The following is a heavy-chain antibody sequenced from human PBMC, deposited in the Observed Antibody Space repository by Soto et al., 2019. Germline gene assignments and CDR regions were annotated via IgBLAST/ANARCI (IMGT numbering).Heavy chain of an antibody. V-gene: IGHV4-31*03. CDR2: IYYSGST. CDR1: GDSISSGGYY. D-gene: IGHD3-3*01. J-gene: IGHJ5*02. CDR3: ARAHDFWSVACWFDP. Sequence: QVQLQESGPGLVKPSQTLSLTCTGSGDSISSGGYYWSWIRQHPGKGLEWIGYIYYSGSTYYNPSLKSRVTISVDTSKNQFSLKLSSVTAADTAVYYCARAHDFWSVACWFDPWGQGTLVTVSS.